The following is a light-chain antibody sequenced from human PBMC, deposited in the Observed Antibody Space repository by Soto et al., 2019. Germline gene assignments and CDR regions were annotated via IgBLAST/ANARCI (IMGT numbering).Light chain of an antibody. V-gene: IGKV2-30*01. CDR2: DAS. CDR3: QQRSNWPQT. Sequence: DVVMTHSPLSLPVTLGQPSSISCXSSXSLVSSDGNIYLSWFQQKPGQAPRLLIYDASNRATGIPARFSGSGSGTDFTLTISSLEPEDFAVYYCQQRSNWPQTFGQGTKVDNK. J-gene: IGKJ1*01. CDR1: XSLVSSDGNIY.